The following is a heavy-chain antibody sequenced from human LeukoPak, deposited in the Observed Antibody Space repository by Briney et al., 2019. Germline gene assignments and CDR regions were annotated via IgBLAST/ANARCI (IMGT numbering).Heavy chain of an antibody. CDR2: IYWNDDK. Sequence: SSPTPVNPTQTLTLTCTSSGFSLSTSGVGVGWIRQPPGKALEWLALIYWNDDKRYSPSLKSRLTITKAISKNQVVITMTNMDPVDTATYFCVHSGYCSSTSCPAAFDIWGQGTMVTVSS. J-gene: IGHJ3*02. V-gene: IGHV2-5*01. CDR3: VHSGYCSSTSCPAAFDI. CDR1: GFSLSTSGVG. D-gene: IGHD2-2*01.